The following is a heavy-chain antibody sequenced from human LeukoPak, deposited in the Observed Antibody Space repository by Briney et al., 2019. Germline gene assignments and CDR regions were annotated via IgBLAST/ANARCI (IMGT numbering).Heavy chain of an antibody. J-gene: IGHJ4*02. CDR2: ISPYNCDK. V-gene: IGHV1-18*01. CDR1: GYTFTNYG. Sequence: RGSVKVSCKASGYTFTNYGITWVRQAPGQGLEWVGSISPYNCDKNYAHKFQGRVTITTDTSTNTAYMELRNLRSDDTALYYCAAEWGWQATDYGDHVYWGQGTLVTVSA. CDR3: AAEWGWQATDYGDHVY. D-gene: IGHD4-17*01.